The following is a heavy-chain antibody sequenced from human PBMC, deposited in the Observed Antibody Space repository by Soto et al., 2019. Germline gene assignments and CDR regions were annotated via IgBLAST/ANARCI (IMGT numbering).Heavy chain of an antibody. CDR2: IIPMIGRT. D-gene: IGHD3-9*01. Sequence: QVQLVQSGAEVKKPGSSVKVSCKASGGTFNNYGMGWVRQAPGQGLEWMGGIIPMIGRTNYAQKFQGRLTLTADASRSTAYMELRSLRSDDTAVYSCASRDYDVLTVYSYDDRAQGTLVTVSS. J-gene: IGHJ4*02. CDR3: ASRDYDVLTVYSYDD. V-gene: IGHV1-69*01. CDR1: GGTFNNYG.